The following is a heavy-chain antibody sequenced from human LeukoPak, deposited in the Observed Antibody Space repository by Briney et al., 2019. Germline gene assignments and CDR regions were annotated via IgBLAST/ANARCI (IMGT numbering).Heavy chain of an antibody. CDR2: IYYSGST. V-gene: IGHV4-59*01. CDR1: GGSISSYY. J-gene: IGHJ4*02. CDR3: ARVDDSSGYYSYYFDY. Sequence: SETLSLTCIVSGGSISSYYWSWIRQPPGKGLEWIGYIYYSGSTNYNPSLKSRVTISVDTSKNQFSLKLSSVTAADTAVYYCARVDDSSGYYSYYFDYWGQGTLVTVSS. D-gene: IGHD3-22*01.